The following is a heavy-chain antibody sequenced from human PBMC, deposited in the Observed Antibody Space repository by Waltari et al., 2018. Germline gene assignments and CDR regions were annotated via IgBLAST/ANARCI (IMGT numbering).Heavy chain of an antibody. D-gene: IGHD3-22*01. CDR2: INPNSGGT. CDR3: AITYYYDSSGYYAFDI. J-gene: IGHJ3*02. Sequence: QVQLVQSGAEVKKPGASVKVSCKASGYTLTGYYLHWVRQAPGQGLEWMGRINPNSGGTNYAQKFQGRVTMTRDTSISTAYMELSRLRSDDTAVYYCAITYYYDSSGYYAFDIWGQGTMVTVSS. V-gene: IGHV1-2*06. CDR1: GYTLTGYY.